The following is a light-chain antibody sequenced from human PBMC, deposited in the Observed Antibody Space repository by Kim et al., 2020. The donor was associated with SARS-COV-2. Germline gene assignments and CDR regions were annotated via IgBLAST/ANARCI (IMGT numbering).Light chain of an antibody. Sequence: SLSPGERATLSCRASQSVTTYLAWYQQKPGQAPRLLIYDASTRAPGIPARFSGSGSGTDFTLTISSLEPEDFAVYYCQQRSSWPLTFGGGTKLEIK. CDR1: QSVTTY. CDR3: QQRSSWPLT. CDR2: DAS. V-gene: IGKV3-11*01. J-gene: IGKJ4*01.